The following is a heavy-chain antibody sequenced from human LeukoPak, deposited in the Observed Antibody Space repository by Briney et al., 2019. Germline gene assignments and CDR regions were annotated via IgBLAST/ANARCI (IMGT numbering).Heavy chain of an antibody. CDR2: ISGSGGST. D-gene: IGHD6-19*01. CDR1: GFTFSSYA. V-gene: IGHV3-23*01. CDR3: AKVSRIAVAGTRGHGWFDP. Sequence: PGGSLRLSCAASGFTFSSYAMSWVRQAPGKGLEWVSAISGSGGSTYYADSVKGRFTISRDNSKNTLYLQMNSLRAEDTAVYYCAKVSRIAVAGTRGHGWFDPWGQGTLVTVSS. J-gene: IGHJ5*02.